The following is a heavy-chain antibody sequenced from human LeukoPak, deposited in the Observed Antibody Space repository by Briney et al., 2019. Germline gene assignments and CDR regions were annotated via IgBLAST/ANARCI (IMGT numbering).Heavy chain of an antibody. CDR1: GFTFSSHE. CDR2: ISSSATTI. CDR3: ARVPGY. V-gene: IGHV3-48*03. Sequence: QPGGSLRLSCAASGFTFSSHEMNWVRQAPGKGLEWVSYISSSATTIYYADSVEGRFTISRDNAKNSLYLQMNSLRDEDTAVYYCARVPGYWGQGTLVTVSS. D-gene: IGHD3-10*01. J-gene: IGHJ4*02.